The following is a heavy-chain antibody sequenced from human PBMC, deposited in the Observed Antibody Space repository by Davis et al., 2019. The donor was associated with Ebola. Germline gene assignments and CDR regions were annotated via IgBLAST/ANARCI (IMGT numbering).Heavy chain of an antibody. CDR2: IKQDGSEK. D-gene: IGHD2-8*02. Sequence: PGGSLRLSCAASAASGFTFSSSWMSWVRQAPGKGLEWVANIKQDGSEKYYVDSVKGRFTISRDNAKSSLYLQMNGLRAEDTAVYYCAREEIVLVTAPLDYWGQGTLVTVSS. CDR1: GFTFSSSW. V-gene: IGHV3-7*03. J-gene: IGHJ4*02. CDR3: AREEIVLVTAPLDY.